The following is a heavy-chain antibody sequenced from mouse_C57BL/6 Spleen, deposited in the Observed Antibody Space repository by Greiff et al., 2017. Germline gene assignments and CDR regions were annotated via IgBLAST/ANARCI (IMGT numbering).Heavy chain of an antibody. D-gene: IGHD2-5*01. V-gene: IGHV14-3*01. CDR2: IDPANGNT. CDR1: GFNIKNTY. CDR3: ARTTVVTPGFDY. J-gene: IGHJ3*01. Sequence: DVKLVESVAELVRPGASVKLSCTASGFNIKNTYMHWVKQRPEQGLEWIGTIDPANGNTKYAQKFKGKTTITADTSSNTAYQQLRSLTSEDTAIEYCARTTVVTPGFDYWCQGTLVTVSA.